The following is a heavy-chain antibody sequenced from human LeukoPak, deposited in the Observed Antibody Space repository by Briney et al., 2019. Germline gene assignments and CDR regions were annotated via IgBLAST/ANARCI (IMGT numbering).Heavy chain of an antibody. CDR1: GFTFSSFP. Sequence: PGGSLRLCGAASGFTFSSFPMNWVRKAPGKGLEWVSAITGSGGATYYAASVKGRFTISRDNSKNRLYLQMDFLRAEDTAVYYCAKITSEGSWGQGTLVTVSS. CDR3: AKITSEGS. CDR2: ITGSGGAT. D-gene: IGHD3-10*01. J-gene: IGHJ5*02. V-gene: IGHV3-23*01.